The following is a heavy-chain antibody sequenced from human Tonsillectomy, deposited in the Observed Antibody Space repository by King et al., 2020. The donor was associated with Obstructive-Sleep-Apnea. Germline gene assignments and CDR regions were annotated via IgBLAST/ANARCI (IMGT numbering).Heavy chain of an antibody. CDR3: TRPGGDASYYYGMDV. CDR1: GFIISGSA. D-gene: IGHD2-21*02. V-gene: IGHV3-73*02. CDR2: IRSKDNNYAT. J-gene: IGHJ6*02. Sequence: VQLVESGGGLVQPGGSLKLSCAASGFIISGSAMHWVRQASGNGLEWIGRIRSKDNNYATAYAASVKGRFTVSRDDSKNTAYLQMNSLKTEDTAVYYCTRPGGDASYYYGMDVWGQGATVTVSS.